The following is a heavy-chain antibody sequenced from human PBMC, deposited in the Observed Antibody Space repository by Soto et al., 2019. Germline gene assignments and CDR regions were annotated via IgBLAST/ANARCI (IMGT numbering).Heavy chain of an antibody. CDR1: GFTFSSYA. J-gene: IGHJ4*02. D-gene: IGHD6-6*01. Sequence: GGSLRLSCAASGFTFSSYAMSWVRQAPGKGLEWVSAISGSGGSTYYADSVKGRFTISRDNSKNTLYLQMNSLRAEDTAVYYCAKVSPRQYRSSSGALHYWGPGPLVTVSS. CDR2: ISGSGGST. V-gene: IGHV3-23*01. CDR3: AKVSPRQYRSSSGALHY.